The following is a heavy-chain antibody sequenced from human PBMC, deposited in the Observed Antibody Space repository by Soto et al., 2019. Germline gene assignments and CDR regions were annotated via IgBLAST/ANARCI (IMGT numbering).Heavy chain of an antibody. D-gene: IGHD3-10*01. Sequence: EVHLAESGGALVQPGGSLRLSCAASGFTFGSYWMTWVRQAPGKEPERVANINEGGSDTYYMDSVKGRFIISRDNAKNSVYLQMNSLRAEDTAVYYCARDRGWQTFDYWGQGTLVTVSS. V-gene: IGHV3-7*03. J-gene: IGHJ4*02. CDR2: INEGGSDT. CDR1: GFTFGSYW. CDR3: ARDRGWQTFDY.